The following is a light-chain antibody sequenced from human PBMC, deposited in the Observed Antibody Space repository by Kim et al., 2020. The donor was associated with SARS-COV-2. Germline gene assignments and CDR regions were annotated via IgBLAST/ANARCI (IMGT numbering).Light chain of an antibody. CDR1: QSVNIY. V-gene: IGKV1-5*01. J-gene: IGKJ2*02. CDR2: DAS. Sequence: IQITQSPSTLSASVGDRVTITCRASQSVNIYLAWYQHRPGKAPDLLIYDASILQSGVPSRFRGSGSGTDFTLTISGLQPDDFATYYCQEYKSNSWTFGQGTKLEI. CDR3: QEYKSNSWT.